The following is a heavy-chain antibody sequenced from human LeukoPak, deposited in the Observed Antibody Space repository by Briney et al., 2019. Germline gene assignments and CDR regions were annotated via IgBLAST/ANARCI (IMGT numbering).Heavy chain of an antibody. J-gene: IGHJ4*02. CDR1: GFTFGTSA. CDR2: FGRSGSDT. D-gene: IGHD6-13*01. V-gene: IGHV3-23*01. Sequence: GSLRLSCAASGFTFGTSAMSWVLQAPGKGPEWVSTFGRSGSDTYYSDSVKCRFTIFRDNSKNTLYLQMNSLRDEETAVYYCAKGSLGSWYYFDYWGQGTLVTVSS. CDR3: AKGSLGSWYYFDY.